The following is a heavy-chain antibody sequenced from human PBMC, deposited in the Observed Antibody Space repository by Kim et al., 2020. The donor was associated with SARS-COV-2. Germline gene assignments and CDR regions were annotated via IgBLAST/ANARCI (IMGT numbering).Heavy chain of an antibody. V-gene: IGHV1-46*01. CDR1: GYTFTSYY. J-gene: IGHJ4*02. Sequence: ASVKVSCKASGYTFTSYYMHWVRQAPGQGLEWMGIINPSGGSTSYAQKFQGRVTMTRDTSTSTVYMELSSLRSEDTAVYYCARDRNDLAVAGTFDYWGQGTLVTVSS. D-gene: IGHD6-19*01. CDR3: ARDRNDLAVAGTFDY. CDR2: INPSGGST.